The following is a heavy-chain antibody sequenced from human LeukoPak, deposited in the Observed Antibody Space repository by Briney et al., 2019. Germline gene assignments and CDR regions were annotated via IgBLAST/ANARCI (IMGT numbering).Heavy chain of an antibody. CDR3: TRDTGTTGEVKFDP. V-gene: IGHV4-4*07. CDR1: GNSFGDYD. J-gene: IGHJ5*02. D-gene: IGHD4-17*01. Sequence: PSETLSLTCTVSGNSFGDYDWSWIRQPAGKGLEWIGRIYTSGSTTYNPSLKSRVTVSVDTSKSQFSLNLMSVTAADTAVYYCTRDTGTTGEVKFDPWGQGTLVTVSS. CDR2: IYTSGST.